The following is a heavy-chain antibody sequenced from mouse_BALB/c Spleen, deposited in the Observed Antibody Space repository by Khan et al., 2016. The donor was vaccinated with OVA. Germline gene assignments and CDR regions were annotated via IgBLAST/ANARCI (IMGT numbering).Heavy chain of an antibody. J-gene: IGHJ2*01. CDR1: GYSFTGYF. D-gene: IGHD1-1*01. V-gene: IGHV1-20*02. Sequence: EVQLQQSGPELVKPGASVKISCKASGYSFTGYFMNWVMQSHGKSLEWIGRINPHIGETFYNPKFKGKATLTVEESSSTAHMELRSLASEDSAVYYCARIYGSDFDYWGQGTTLTVSS. CDR2: INPHIGET. CDR3: ARIYGSDFDY.